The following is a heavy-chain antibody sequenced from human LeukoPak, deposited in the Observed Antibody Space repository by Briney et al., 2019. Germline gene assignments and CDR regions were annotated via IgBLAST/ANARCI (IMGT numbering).Heavy chain of an antibody. J-gene: IGHJ4*02. V-gene: IGHV3-15*01. CDR2: IKSKTDGGTT. CDR3: ARAPVRYCGGDCYSDY. CDR1: GFTFGDYA. D-gene: IGHD2-21*02. Sequence: GGSLRLSCTASGFTFGDYALSWVRQAPGKGLEWVGRIKSKTDGGTTDYAAPVKGRFTISRDDSKNTLYLQMNSLRAEDTAVYYCARAPVRYCGGDCYSDYWGQGTLVTVSS.